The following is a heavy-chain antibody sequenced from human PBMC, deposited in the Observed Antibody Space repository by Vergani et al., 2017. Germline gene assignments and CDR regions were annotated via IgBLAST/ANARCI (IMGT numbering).Heavy chain of an antibody. CDR3: ASFRSGLSGSYLFDY. CDR2: IYSTGST. D-gene: IGHD1-26*01. CDR1: GDSISSGVYY. J-gene: IGHJ4*02. V-gene: IGHV4-31*03. Sequence: QVQLQESGPGLVKPSQTLSLTCSVSGDSISSGVYYWNWIRQHPGKGLEWIGYIYSTGSTHHNPSLRRRINMSVDTSKNQFSLKLNSVTAADTAMYYCASFRSGLSGSYLFDYWGQGTLVTVSS.